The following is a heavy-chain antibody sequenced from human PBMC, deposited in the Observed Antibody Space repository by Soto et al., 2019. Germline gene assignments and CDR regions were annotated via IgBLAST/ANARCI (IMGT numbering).Heavy chain of an antibody. CDR2: ISGSGGST. J-gene: IGHJ4*02. V-gene: IGHV3-23*01. Sequence: EVQLLESGGGLVQPGGSLRLSCAASGFTFSSYAMSWVRQAPGKGLEWVSAISGSGGSTYYADSVKGRFTISRGNSKDTLYLQIDSLGAEDTAVYYCAKEGAVAWIAYWGQGTLVTVAS. D-gene: IGHD6-19*01. CDR1: GFTFSSYA. CDR3: AKEGAVAWIAY.